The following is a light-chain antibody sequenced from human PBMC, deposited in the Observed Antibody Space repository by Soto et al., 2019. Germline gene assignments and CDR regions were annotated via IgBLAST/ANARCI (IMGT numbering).Light chain of an antibody. CDR1: SSDIDDYKY. CDR2: EVS. Sequence: QSVLAQPASVSGSPGQSITISCTGTSSDIDDYKYVSWYQQHPGKAPKLIIYEVSDRPSGVSNRFSGSKSGNTASLTISGLQAEDEADYYCSSYTSTSTQIFGGGTKVTVL. J-gene: IGLJ2*01. V-gene: IGLV2-14*01. CDR3: SSYTSTSTQI.